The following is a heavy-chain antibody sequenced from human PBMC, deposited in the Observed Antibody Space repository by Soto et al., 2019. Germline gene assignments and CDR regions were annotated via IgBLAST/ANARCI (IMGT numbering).Heavy chain of an antibody. CDR1: GFTFSSYA. V-gene: IGHV3-23*01. CDR2: VNHSGDRT. CDR3: ARGTWPLGDN. Sequence: EVQLLESGGGLVQPGGSLRLSCAASGFTFSSYALTWVRQAPGKGLEWVSAVNHSGDRTYYADSVKGRFTISRDTSKNTLYLQMDSLRVEDTAVYYCARGTWPLGDNWGQGTLVTVSS. J-gene: IGHJ4*02. D-gene: IGHD3-16*01.